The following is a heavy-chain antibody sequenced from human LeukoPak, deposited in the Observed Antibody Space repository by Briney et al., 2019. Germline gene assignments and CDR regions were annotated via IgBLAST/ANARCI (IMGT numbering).Heavy chain of an antibody. CDR1: GFTFNSYA. V-gene: IGHV3-30-3*01. J-gene: IGHJ2*01. CDR3: ARDSYYYDSSGYLPNWYFDL. D-gene: IGHD3-22*01. Sequence: PGGSLRLSCAASGFTFNSYAMHWVRQAPGKGLEWVAVISYDGSNKYYADSVKGRFTISRDNSKNTLYLQMNSLRAEDTAVYYCARDSYYYDSSGYLPNWYFDLWGRGTLVTVSS. CDR2: ISYDGSNK.